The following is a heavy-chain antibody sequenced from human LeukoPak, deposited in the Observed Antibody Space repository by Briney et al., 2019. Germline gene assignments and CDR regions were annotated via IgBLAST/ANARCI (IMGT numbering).Heavy chain of an antibody. V-gene: IGHV4-31*03. CDR2: IYYSGST. D-gene: IGHD3-22*01. CDR3: ARFHTSGYYRHFDF. Sequence: SETLSLTCTVSGGSISTGGYYWSWIRQHPGKGLEWIAYIYYSGSTNYNPSLKSRVTISVDTSKNQSSLKLSSVTAADTAVYYCARFHTSGYYRHFDFWGQGTLVTVSS. CDR1: GGSISTGGYY. J-gene: IGHJ4*02.